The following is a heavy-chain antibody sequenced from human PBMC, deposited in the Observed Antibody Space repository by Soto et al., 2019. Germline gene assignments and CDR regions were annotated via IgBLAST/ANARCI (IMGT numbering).Heavy chain of an antibody. J-gene: IGHJ5*02. V-gene: IGHV4-61*08. CDR2: IHHSGSA. Sequence: SSETLSLTCTVSGAPVSSGGNNWSWIRQAPGKGLEWIGYIHHSGSANYNPSLKSRVTISVDTSKNQFSLRLSSVTAADTAIYYCATRITVFGLLIPPFDPWGQGTQVTVSS. CDR3: ATRITVFGLLIPPFDP. D-gene: IGHD3-3*01. CDR1: GAPVSSGGNN.